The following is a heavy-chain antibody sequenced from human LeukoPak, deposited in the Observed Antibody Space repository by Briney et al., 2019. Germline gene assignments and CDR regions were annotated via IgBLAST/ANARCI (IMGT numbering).Heavy chain of an antibody. Sequence: GGSLRLSCAASGFTFSDYYMSWIRQAPGKGLEWVSYIGSSGSTIYYADSVKGRFTISRDNAKNSLYLQMNSLRAEDTAVYYCARDPVSSSGYCDYWGQGTLVTVSS. CDR2: IGSSGSTI. CDR3: ARDPVSSSGYCDY. CDR1: GFTFSDYY. J-gene: IGHJ4*02. V-gene: IGHV3-11*04. D-gene: IGHD6-19*01.